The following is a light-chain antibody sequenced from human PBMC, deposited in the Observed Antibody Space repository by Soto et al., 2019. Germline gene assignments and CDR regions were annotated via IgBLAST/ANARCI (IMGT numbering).Light chain of an antibody. Sequence: DIVMTQSPDSLAVSLGERATINCKSSQSVLYSSNNKNYLAWYQQKPGQPPKLLIYWASTRESGVPARFSGSGSGTDFTLTISSLQAEDLAVYYCQQYYSTPLTFGPGTKVDIK. J-gene: IGKJ3*01. V-gene: IGKV4-1*01. CDR3: QQYYSTPLT. CDR2: WAS. CDR1: QSVLYSSNNKNY.